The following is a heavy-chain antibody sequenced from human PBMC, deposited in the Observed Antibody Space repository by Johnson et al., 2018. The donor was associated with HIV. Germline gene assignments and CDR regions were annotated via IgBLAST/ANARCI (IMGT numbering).Heavy chain of an antibody. J-gene: IGHJ3*02. CDR1: GFSFSDYY. CDR3: VRGEEGAFDI. V-gene: IGHV3-11*01. CDR2: ISSTATNI. Sequence: QVQLVESGGGVVRPGGSLRLSCAASGFSFSDYYLSWFRQAPGKGLEWVSYISSTATNIDYADSVKGRFTISRDNAKNSLFLQMTSLTAEDTAVFSCVRGEEGAFDIWGQGTMVTVSS.